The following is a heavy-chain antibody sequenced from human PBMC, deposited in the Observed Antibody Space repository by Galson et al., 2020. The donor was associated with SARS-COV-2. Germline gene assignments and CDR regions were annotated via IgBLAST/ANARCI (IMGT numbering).Heavy chain of an antibody. CDR2: LYTTTGDT. CDR1: GGSIISDAYY. CDR3: ARESRWVLYRDF. V-gene: IGHV4-61*02. D-gene: IGHD2-2*02. J-gene: IGHJ4*02. Sequence: SETLSLTCTVSGGSIISDAYYWSWIRQPAGQGLDWIGRLYTTTGDTNYNTSLNSRATITVDTSKNHLSLRLTSVTAADTDVYYCARESRWVLYRDFWGQGSLVTVSS.